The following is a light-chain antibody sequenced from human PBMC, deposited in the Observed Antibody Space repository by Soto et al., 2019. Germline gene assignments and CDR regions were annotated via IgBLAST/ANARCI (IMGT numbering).Light chain of an antibody. V-gene: IGLV2-23*01. Sequence: QSARTQPASVSGSPGQSITISCSGSSSDVGSYNLVSWYQQHPGKAPKLMIYEGSKRPSGVSNRFSGSKSGNTASLTISGLQAEDEADYYCCSYAGSSTSLFGGGTKVTVL. CDR1: SSDVGSYNL. J-gene: IGLJ2*01. CDR2: EGS. CDR3: CSYAGSSTSL.